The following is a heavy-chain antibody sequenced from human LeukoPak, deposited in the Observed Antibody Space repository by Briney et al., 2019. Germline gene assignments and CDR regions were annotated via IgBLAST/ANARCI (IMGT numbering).Heavy chain of an antibody. Sequence: SETLSLTCTVSGGSISSYYWSWIRQPPGKGLEWIGYIYTSASTNYNPSLKSRVTISVDTSKNQFSLKLSSVTAADTAVYYCATQRRVYCSSTSCDPIFDYWGQGTLVTVSS. V-gene: IGHV4-4*09. D-gene: IGHD2-2*01. J-gene: IGHJ4*02. CDR3: ATQRRVYCSSTSCDPIFDY. CDR2: IYTSAST. CDR1: GGSISSYY.